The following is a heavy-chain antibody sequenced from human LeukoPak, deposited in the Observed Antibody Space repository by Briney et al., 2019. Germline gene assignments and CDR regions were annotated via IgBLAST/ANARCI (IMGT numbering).Heavy chain of an antibody. Sequence: SETLSLTCAISGHSTTRGYYWAWFRPSPGKALEWIATFFQSEKSFYNASLKSRVLMSLDTSKSQFSLNLTSVTAADTAVYYCARVLPVPYLLDSWGQGTHVTVSS. V-gene: IGHV4-38-2*01. D-gene: IGHD3-10*02. CDR1: GHSTTRGYY. CDR2: FFQSEKS. J-gene: IGHJ4*02. CDR3: ARVLPVPYLLDS.